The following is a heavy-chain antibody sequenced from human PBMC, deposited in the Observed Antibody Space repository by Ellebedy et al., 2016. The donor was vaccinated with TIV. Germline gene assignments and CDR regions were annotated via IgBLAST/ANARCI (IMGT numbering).Heavy chain of an antibody. CDR1: GFTFSSYS. J-gene: IGHJ4*02. D-gene: IGHD7-27*01. CDR3: AREEELGIGSDY. V-gene: IGHV3-21*01. Sequence: GESLKISCAASGFTFSSYSMNWVRQAPGKGLEWVSSISSSSSYIYYADSVKGRFTISRDNAKNYLYLQMNSLRAEDTAVYYCAREEELGIGSDYWGQGTLVTVSS. CDR2: ISSSSSYI.